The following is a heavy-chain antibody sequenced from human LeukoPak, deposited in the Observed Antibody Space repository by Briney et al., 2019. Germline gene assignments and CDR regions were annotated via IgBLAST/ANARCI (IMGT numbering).Heavy chain of an antibody. J-gene: IGHJ5*02. D-gene: IGHD4-4*01. Sequence: SETLSLTCAVYGGSFSGYYWSWIRQPPGKGLEWIGEINHSGSTNYNPSLKSRVTISVDTSKNQFSLKLSSVTAADTAVYYCARHYSNFGHDNWFDPWGQGTLVTVSS. CDR1: GGSFSGYY. CDR3: ARHYSNFGHDNWFDP. V-gene: IGHV4-34*01. CDR2: INHSGST.